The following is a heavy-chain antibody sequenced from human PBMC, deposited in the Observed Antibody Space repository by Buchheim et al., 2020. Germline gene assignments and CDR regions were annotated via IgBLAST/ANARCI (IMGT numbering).Heavy chain of an antibody. Sequence: QVQLVESGGGVVQPGRSLRLSCAASGFTFSSYGMHWVRQAPGKGLEWVAFIRYDGSNKYYADSVKGRFTISRDNSKNTLYLQMNSLRAEDTAVYYCAKNPRTDWEDLNYFDYWGQGTL. CDR2: IRYDGSNK. J-gene: IGHJ4*02. CDR1: GFTFSSYG. CDR3: AKNPRTDWEDLNYFDY. D-gene: IGHD1-26*01. V-gene: IGHV3-30*02.